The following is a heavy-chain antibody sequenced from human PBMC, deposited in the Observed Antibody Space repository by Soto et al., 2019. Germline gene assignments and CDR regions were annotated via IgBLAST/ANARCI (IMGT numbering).Heavy chain of an antibody. Sequence: SETLSLTCTVSGGSINSVDYYWSWIRQPPGKGLEWIGHTYDSGKTYSNPSLKSQVTISVDTSKSQFSLKLTSVTAADTAVYYCARGPTTDKVDFWGQGTLVT. V-gene: IGHV4-30-4*01. J-gene: IGHJ4*02. CDR3: ARGPTTDKVDF. D-gene: IGHD4-17*01. CDR2: TYDSGKT. CDR1: GGSINSVDYY.